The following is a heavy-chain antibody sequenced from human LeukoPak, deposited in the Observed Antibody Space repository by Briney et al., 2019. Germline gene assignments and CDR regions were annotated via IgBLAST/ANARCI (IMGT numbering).Heavy chain of an antibody. Sequence: GGSLRLSCAASGFTFSSYGMHWVRQAPGKGLEWVAVISYDGSNKYYVDSVKGRFTISRDNSKNTLYLQMNSLRAEDTAVYYCAKDVRSSGSYYTDYWGQGTLVTVS. CDR1: GFTFSSYG. CDR3: AKDVRSSGSYYTDY. J-gene: IGHJ4*02. D-gene: IGHD3-10*01. V-gene: IGHV3-30*18. CDR2: ISYDGSNK.